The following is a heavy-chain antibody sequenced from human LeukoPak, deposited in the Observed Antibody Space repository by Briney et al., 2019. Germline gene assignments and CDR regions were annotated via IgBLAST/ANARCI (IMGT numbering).Heavy chain of an antibody. D-gene: IGHD2-2*03. Sequence: PSQTLSLTCAVSGGSISSGDFPWSWIRQPPGKGLEWIASIYHSGSSYYNPSLKSRVTISLDTSKRHFSLNLSSVTASDTANYYCARAPGYCSGTSCYFRFDPWGQGTLVTVSS. CDR3: ARAPGYCSGTSCYFRFDP. CDR1: GGSISSGDFP. V-gene: IGHV4-30-2*01. CDR2: IYHSGSS. J-gene: IGHJ5*02.